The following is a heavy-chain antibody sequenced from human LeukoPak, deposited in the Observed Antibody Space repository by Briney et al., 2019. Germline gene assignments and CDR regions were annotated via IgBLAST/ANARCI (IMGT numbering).Heavy chain of an antibody. V-gene: IGHV4-59*01. Sequence: SETLSLTCTVSGDSIGTYYWSWIRQSPGKGLEWIGHIYYSGSTNYNPSLKSRVTISVDTSKNQFSLRLSSVTAADTAEYYCARVSGSSGFYYFDYWGQGSLVTVSS. D-gene: IGHD5-18*01. CDR1: GDSIGTYY. J-gene: IGHJ4*02. CDR3: ARVSGSSGFYYFDY. CDR2: IYYSGST.